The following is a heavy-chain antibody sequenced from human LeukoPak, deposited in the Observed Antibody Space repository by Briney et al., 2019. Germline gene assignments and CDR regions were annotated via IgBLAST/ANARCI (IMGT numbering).Heavy chain of an antibody. Sequence: GGSLRLSCAASGFSFSRSWMIWVRQAPGKGLEWVGNINEVGSRKNYVNSVKGRFTISRDNANNLVYLQMNSLRVEDTAVYYCGRDRAYNTFDYWGQGTLVTVSS. D-gene: IGHD1-1*01. J-gene: IGHJ4*02. CDR1: GFSFSRSW. CDR2: INEVGSRK. V-gene: IGHV3-7*01. CDR3: GRDRAYNTFDY.